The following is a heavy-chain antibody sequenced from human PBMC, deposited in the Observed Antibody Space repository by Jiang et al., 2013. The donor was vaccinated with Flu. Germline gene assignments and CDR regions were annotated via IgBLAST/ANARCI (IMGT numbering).Heavy chain of an antibody. CDR3: ASLALGTGSYYGMDV. CDR1: GYTLPAMV. V-gene: IGHV1-18*01. D-gene: IGHD3-16*01. J-gene: IGHJ6*02. Sequence: KVSCKASGYTLPAMVSAGCDRPLDKGLSGWDGSALTMVTQTMHRKLQGRVTMTTDTSTSTAYMELRSLRSDDTAVYYCASLALGTGSYYGMDVWGQGTTVTVSS. CDR2: SALTMVT.